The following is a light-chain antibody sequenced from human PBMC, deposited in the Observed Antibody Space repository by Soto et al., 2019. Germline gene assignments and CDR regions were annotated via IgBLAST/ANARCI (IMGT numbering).Light chain of an antibody. V-gene: IGLV2-14*01. Sequence: QSVLTQPASVSGSPGQSIVISCTGASSDVGAYDYVSWYQQYPGKAPKLMIYDVSNRPSGVSDRFSGSKSGNTASLTFSWLQAEDEADYYCSSYTTSENYVFGTGTKVTVL. CDR1: SSDVGAYDY. J-gene: IGLJ1*01. CDR2: DVS. CDR3: SSYTTSENYV.